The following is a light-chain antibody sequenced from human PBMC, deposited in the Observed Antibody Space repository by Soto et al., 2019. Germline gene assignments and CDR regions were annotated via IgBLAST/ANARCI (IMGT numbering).Light chain of an antibody. J-gene: IGKJ1*01. CDR1: QSVSSS. V-gene: IGKV3-11*01. CDR3: QQGSTWPWT. CDR2: EAS. Sequence: EIVLTQSPATLSLSPGERATLSCRASQSVSSSLAWYQQKLGQAPRLLIYEASDRATGIPARFSGSGSGTDFTLIISSLAPEDFAVYYCQQGSTWPWTFGQGTKVDIK.